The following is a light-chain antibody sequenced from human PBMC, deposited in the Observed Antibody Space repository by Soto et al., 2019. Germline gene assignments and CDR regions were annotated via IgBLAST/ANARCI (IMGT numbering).Light chain of an antibody. Sequence: EIVMTQSPATLSVSPGERATLSCRASQSVSSNLAWYQQKPGQAPRLLIYGASTRATGIPARFSGSGSGTEFTLTITSLHSEDYAVYYCQHYNNWPAWTFGQGTKVEIK. CDR1: QSVSSN. V-gene: IGKV3-15*01. CDR2: GAS. J-gene: IGKJ1*01. CDR3: QHYNNWPAWT.